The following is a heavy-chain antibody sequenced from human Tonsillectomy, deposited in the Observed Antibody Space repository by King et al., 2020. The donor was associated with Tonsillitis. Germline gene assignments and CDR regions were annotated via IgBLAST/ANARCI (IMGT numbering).Heavy chain of an antibody. CDR1: GGSISSNY. CDR3: AREITVFAPTPQYFYYYGLDV. D-gene: IGHD3-10*02. Sequence: HVQLQESGPGLVKPSETLSLTCTVSGGSISSNYWSWIRQPAEKGLEWIGRIYTSGSTNYNPSLKSRVTMSVDTSKNHFSLKLSSVTAADTAVYSFAREITVFAPTPQYFYYYGLDVWGQGTTVTVSS. CDR2: IYTSGST. J-gene: IGHJ6*02. V-gene: IGHV4-4*07.